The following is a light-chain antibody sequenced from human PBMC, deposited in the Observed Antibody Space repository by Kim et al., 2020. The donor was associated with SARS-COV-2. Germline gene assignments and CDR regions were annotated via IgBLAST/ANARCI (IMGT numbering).Light chain of an antibody. V-gene: IGKV1-9*01. CDR1: QGIISY. CDR3: HQLNSYQIT. CDR2: AAS. J-gene: IGKJ5*01. Sequence: ASVGDRVTITCRASQGIISYLVWYQQKPAKAPKLLIYAASTLQSEVPSRFSGSGSGTDVTLTISSMQPEDFATYYCHQLNSYQITFGQGTRLEIK.